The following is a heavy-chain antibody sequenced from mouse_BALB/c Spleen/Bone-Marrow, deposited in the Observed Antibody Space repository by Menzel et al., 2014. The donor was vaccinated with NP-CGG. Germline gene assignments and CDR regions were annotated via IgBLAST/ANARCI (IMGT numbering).Heavy chain of an antibody. J-gene: IGHJ2*01. CDR2: IWAGGGT. D-gene: IGHD1-2*01. CDR3: ARGFHLDY. V-gene: IGHV2-9*02. CDR1: GFSLTSYG. Sequence: VQVVESGPGLVAPSQSLSITCTVSGFSLTSYGVRWVRQPPGKGLEWLGVIWAGGGTNYNSALMSRLSISKDNPKSQVFLKMNSLQTDDTAMYYCARGFHLDYWGQGTTLTVSS.